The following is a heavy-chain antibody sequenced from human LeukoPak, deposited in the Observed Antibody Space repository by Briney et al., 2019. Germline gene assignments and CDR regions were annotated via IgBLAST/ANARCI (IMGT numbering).Heavy chain of an antibody. CDR3: VKASSSSPQYNWFDA. CDR2: VSGTGGRT. D-gene: IGHD6-6*01. CDR1: GFTFSTYA. Sequence: GGSLRLSCAASGFTFSTYAMSWVRQAPGKGLEWVSVVSGTGGRTYYADSVKGRFTVSRDNSKNTLYLQMNSLRAEDTALYYCVKASSSSPQYNWFDAWGQGTLVTVSS. J-gene: IGHJ5*02. V-gene: IGHV3-23*01.